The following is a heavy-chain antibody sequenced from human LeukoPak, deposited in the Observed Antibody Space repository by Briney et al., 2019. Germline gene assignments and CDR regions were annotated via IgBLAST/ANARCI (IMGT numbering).Heavy chain of an antibody. D-gene: IGHD2-15*01. Sequence: ASVKVSCKASVYPFTDYYMHWVRQAPGQGVEWMGRINPKSGGTNYALKFQGKVTMTTDTSISTAYMELRRLRSDDKAVYYCARGGVAVAGQIDYWGQGTLVTVSS. CDR1: VYPFTDYY. V-gene: IGHV1-2*06. CDR3: ARGGVAVAGQIDY. J-gene: IGHJ4*02. CDR2: INPKSGGT.